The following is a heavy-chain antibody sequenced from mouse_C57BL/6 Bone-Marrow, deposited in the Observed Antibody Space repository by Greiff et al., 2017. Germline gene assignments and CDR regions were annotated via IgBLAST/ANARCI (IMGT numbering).Heavy chain of an antibody. V-gene: IGHV1-12*01. CDR1: GYTFTSYN. CDR2: IYPGNGDT. D-gene: IGHD2-4*01. CDR3: ARSYDYDASYYYAVDY. J-gene: IGHJ4*01. Sequence: QVQLKESGAELVRPGASVKMTCKASGYTFTSYNMHWVKQTPKQGLEWIGAIYPGNGDTSYKQKFKGKATMTVDKSSSTAYMQLSSLTSEDSAVYFCARSYDYDASYYYAVDYWGQGTSGTVSS.